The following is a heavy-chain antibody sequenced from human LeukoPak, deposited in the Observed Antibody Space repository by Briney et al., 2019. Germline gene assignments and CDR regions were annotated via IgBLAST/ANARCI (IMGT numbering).Heavy chain of an antibody. CDR2: INHSGST. CDR3: ARDLDFWSGYFDY. D-gene: IGHD3-3*01. CDR1: GGSFSGYY. J-gene: IGHJ4*02. V-gene: IGHV4-34*01. Sequence: SETLSLTCAVYGGSFSGYYWSWIRQPPGKGLEWIGEINHSGSTNYNPSLKSRVTISVDTSKNQFSLKLSSVTAADTAVYYCARDLDFWSGYFDYWGQGTLVTVSS.